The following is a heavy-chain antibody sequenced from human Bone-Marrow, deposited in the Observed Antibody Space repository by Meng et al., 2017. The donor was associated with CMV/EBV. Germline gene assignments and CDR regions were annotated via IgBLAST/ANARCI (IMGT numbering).Heavy chain of an antibody. D-gene: IGHD2/OR15-2a*01. CDR2: ISYDGSKK. V-gene: IGHV3-30*04. CDR3: VLSTRTYGLDV. Sequence: GESLKISCAASGFTFTDFAIHWVRQAPGKGLEWVAIISYDGSKKYYADSMKGRFTISRDNFRNTPYLQMNSLRPEDTAVYYCVLSTRTYGLDVWGQGTTVTVSS. J-gene: IGHJ6*02. CDR1: GFTFTDFA.